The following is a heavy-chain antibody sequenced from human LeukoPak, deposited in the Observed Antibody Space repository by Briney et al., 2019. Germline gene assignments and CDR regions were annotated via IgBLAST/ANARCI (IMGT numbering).Heavy chain of an antibody. CDR3: ARGLIIAAAGTGYDY. D-gene: IGHD6-13*01. V-gene: IGHV3-21*01. CDR1: GFTFSSYS. Sequence: GGSLRLSCAASGFTFSSYSMNWVRQAPGKGLEWVSSISSSSSYMYYADSVKGRFTISRDNAKNSLYLQMNSLRAEDTAVYYCARGLIIAAAGTGYDYWGQGTLVTVSS. CDR2: ISSSSSYM. J-gene: IGHJ4*02.